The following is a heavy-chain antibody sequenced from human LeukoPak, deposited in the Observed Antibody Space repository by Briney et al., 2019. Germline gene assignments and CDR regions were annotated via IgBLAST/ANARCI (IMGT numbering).Heavy chain of an antibody. V-gene: IGHV4-34*01. Sequence: SETLSLTCAVYGGSFSGYYWSWIRQPPGKVLEWIGEINHSGSTNYNPSLKSRVTISVDTSKNQFSLKLSSVTAADTAVYYCARGPAMTTVSYFNYWGQGTLVTVSS. J-gene: IGHJ4*02. CDR1: GGSFSGYY. CDR3: ARGPAMTTVSYFNY. D-gene: IGHD4-11*01. CDR2: INHSGST.